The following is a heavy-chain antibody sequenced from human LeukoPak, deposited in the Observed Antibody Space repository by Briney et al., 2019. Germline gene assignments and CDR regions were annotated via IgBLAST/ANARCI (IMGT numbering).Heavy chain of an antibody. V-gene: IGHV5-51*01. Sequence: GESLQISCKGSGYSFTNYWIGWVRQMPGKGLEWMGIIYPGDSDTRYSPSFQGQVTFSADKSISTAYLQWSSLKASDTATYYCARQPNFMDVWGKGTTVTVSS. CDR3: ARQPNFMDV. CDR1: GYSFTNYW. CDR2: IYPGDSDT. J-gene: IGHJ6*03.